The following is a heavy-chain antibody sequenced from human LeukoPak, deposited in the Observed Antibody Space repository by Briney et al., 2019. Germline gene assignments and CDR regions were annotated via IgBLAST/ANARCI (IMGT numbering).Heavy chain of an antibody. CDR2: IYYSGST. J-gene: IGHJ6*03. D-gene: IGHD6-6*01. CDR3: ARGVIAARRYYYYYYMDV. CDR1: GGSISSHY. Sequence: ASETLSLTCTVSGGSISSHYWSWIRLPPGKGLEWIGYIYYSGSTNYNPSLKSRVTISVDTSKNQFSLKLSSVTAADTAVYYCARGVIAARRYYYYYYMDVWGKGTTVTVSS. V-gene: IGHV4-59*11.